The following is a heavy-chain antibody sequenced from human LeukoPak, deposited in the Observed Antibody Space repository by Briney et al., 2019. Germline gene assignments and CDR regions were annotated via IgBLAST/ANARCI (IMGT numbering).Heavy chain of an antibody. D-gene: IGHD3-3*01. V-gene: IGHV3-7*05. CDR1: AFTFRTYW. Sequence: VGSLRLSCAASAFTFRTYWMSWVRQAPGKGLEWVAMIKPDGSEKYYVDSVKGLFTISRDNAKNSLYLQMTSLRAEDTAVYYCTRDASGDTISGPRMDGWGHGITVTVSS. CDR3: TRDASGDTISGPRMDG. CDR2: IKPDGSEK. J-gene: IGHJ6*01.